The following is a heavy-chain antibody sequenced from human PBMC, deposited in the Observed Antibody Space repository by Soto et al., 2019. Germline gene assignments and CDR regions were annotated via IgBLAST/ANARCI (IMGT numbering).Heavy chain of an antibody. J-gene: IGHJ3*02. Sequence: GGSLRLSCAASGFTFSSYAMSWVREAPGKGLEWVSAISGSGGSTYYADSVKGRFTISRDNSKNTLYLQMNSLRAEDTAVYYCAKDRAGYGNLDAFDIWGQGTMVTVSS. CDR1: GFTFSSYA. V-gene: IGHV3-23*01. D-gene: IGHD5-18*01. CDR3: AKDRAGYGNLDAFDI. CDR2: ISGSGGST.